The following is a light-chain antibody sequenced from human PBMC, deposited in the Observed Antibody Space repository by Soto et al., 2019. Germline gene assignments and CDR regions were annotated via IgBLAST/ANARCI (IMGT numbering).Light chain of an antibody. V-gene: IGLV2-11*01. CDR3: CSYTGSYTFVI. CDR2: DVG. CDR1: SSDVGGYNY. J-gene: IGLJ2*01. Sequence: QSALTQPRSVSGSPRQSVTISCTGTSSDVGGYNYVSWYQQHPGKAPQLMIYDVGKRPSGVPDRFSGSKSGNTASLTISGLQAEDEANYYCCSYTGSYTFVIFGGGTQLTVL.